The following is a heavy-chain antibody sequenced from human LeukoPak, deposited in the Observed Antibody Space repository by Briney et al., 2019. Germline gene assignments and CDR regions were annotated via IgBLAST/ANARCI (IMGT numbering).Heavy chain of an antibody. CDR1: GFKFSYYW. Sequence: GGSLRLSCAASGFKFSYYWMTWVRQAPGKGLEWLANIKESGSEKYYVDSVKGRFTISRDNADDLVYLQMNSLRVEDTAVYYCATKQWLAPPPDSWGRGTPVTVSS. CDR2: IKESGSEK. J-gene: IGHJ4*02. V-gene: IGHV3-7*01. D-gene: IGHD6-19*01. CDR3: ATKQWLAPPPDS.